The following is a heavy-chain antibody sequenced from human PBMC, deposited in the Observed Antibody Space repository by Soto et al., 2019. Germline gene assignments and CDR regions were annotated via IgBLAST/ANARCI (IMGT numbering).Heavy chain of an antibody. D-gene: IGHD4-4*01. CDR1: GGTFSSSA. Sequence: QVQLVQSGAEMKEPGSSVKVSCKTSGGTFSSSAISWLRQAPGQGLEWMGGIIPLFRTPDYAQKFQGRVTTAADXPSXXAXLELSSLRSEDTAVYYCARDNDRLQLGGNYYYILDVWGQGTTITVSS. CDR2: IIPLFRTP. CDR3: ARDNDRLQLGGNYYYILDV. J-gene: IGHJ6*02. V-gene: IGHV1-69*12.